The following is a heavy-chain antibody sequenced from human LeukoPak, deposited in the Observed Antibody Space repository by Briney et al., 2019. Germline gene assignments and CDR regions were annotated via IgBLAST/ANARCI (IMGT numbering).Heavy chain of an antibody. Sequence: GGSLRLSCAASGFTFSSYGMSWVRQAPGKGLEWVSAISGSGGSTYYAGSVKGRFTISRDNAKNSLYLQMNSLRAEDTAVYYCARGSVRTIFGVVNGDYWGQGTLATVSS. CDR3: ARGSVRTIFGVVNGDY. V-gene: IGHV3-23*01. D-gene: IGHD3-3*01. J-gene: IGHJ4*02. CDR1: GFTFSSYG. CDR2: ISGSGGST.